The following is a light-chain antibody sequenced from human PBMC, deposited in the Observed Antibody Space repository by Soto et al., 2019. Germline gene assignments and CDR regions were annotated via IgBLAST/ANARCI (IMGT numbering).Light chain of an antibody. Sequence: QSVLTQPASVSGSPGQSITISCTGTSGDVGGYNYVSWYQQYSDKAPRLMIYEVSNRPSGVSNRFSGSKSGNAASLTISGLQAEDEADYYCASYRNTSTLVFGGGTKVTVL. CDR3: ASYRNTSTLV. J-gene: IGLJ2*01. CDR1: SGDVGGYNY. CDR2: EVS. V-gene: IGLV2-14*01.